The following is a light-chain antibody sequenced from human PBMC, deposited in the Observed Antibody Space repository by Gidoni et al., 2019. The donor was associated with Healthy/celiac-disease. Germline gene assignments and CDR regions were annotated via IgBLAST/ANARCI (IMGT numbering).Light chain of an antibody. CDR1: SSNIGAGYD. J-gene: IGLJ1*01. Sequence: QSVLTQPPSVSGAPGPRVTIPCTGSSSNIGAGYDVHWYQQLPGKAPKLLIYGNSHRPSGVPDRFSGSKSGTSASLAITGLQAEDEADYYCQSYDSSRSGSEVFGTGTKVTVL. CDR3: QSYDSSRSGSEV. V-gene: IGLV1-40*01. CDR2: GNS.